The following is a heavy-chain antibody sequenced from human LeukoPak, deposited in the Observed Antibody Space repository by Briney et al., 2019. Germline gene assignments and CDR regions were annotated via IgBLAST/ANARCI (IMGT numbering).Heavy chain of an antibody. Sequence: ASVKVSCKASGYTFTGYYMHWVRQAPGQGLEWMGWINPNSGGTNYAQKFQGRVTMTRDTSISTADMELSRLRSDDTAVYYCARDIRKSGSYYFYYWGQGTLVTVSS. CDR2: INPNSGGT. CDR1: GYTFTGYY. V-gene: IGHV1-2*02. J-gene: IGHJ4*02. CDR3: ARDIRKSGSYYFYY. D-gene: IGHD1-26*01.